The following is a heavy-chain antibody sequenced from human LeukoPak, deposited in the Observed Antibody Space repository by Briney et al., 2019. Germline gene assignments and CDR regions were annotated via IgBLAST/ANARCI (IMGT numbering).Heavy chain of an antibody. CDR2: IKLDGSEK. CDR3: ARDQYDTWSRRGNSDS. V-gene: IGHV3-7*03. CDR1: GFTFGKYW. D-gene: IGHD3-3*01. Sequence: PGGSLRLSCVASGFTFGKYWMSWVRQAPGKGLEWVASIKLDGSEKNYVDSVKGRFTISRDNTKNSLYLQMNSLRAEDTAVFYCARDQYDTWSRRGNSDSWGQGTLVIVSS. J-gene: IGHJ4*02.